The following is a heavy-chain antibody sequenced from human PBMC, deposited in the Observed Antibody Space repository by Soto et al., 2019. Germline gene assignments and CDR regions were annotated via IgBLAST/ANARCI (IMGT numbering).Heavy chain of an antibody. Sequence: QVQLVQSGAEVKKPGSSVKVSCKASGGTFSSYAISWVRQAPGQGLEWMGGIIPIFGTANYAQKFQGRVTITADESTSTAYRELSTLRSEDTAVYYWAREVVGSTTDFAYWGQGPLVPVS. J-gene: IGHJ4*02. CDR2: IIPIFGTA. D-gene: IGHD1-26*01. CDR1: GGTFSSYA. CDR3: AREVVGSTTDFAY. V-gene: IGHV1-69*01.